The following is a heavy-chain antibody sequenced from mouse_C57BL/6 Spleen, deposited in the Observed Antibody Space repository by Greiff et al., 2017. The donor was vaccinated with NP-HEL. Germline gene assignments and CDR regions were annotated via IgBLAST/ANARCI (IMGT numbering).Heavy chain of an antibody. CDR3: ARRRSYDGAWFAY. CDR1: GYSITSGYY. Sequence: EVQLVESGPGLVKPSQSLSLTCSVTGYSITSGYYWNWIRQFPGNKLEWMGYISYDGSNNYNPSLKNRISITRDTSKNQLFLKLNSVTTEDTATYYCARRRSYDGAWFAYWGQGTLVTVSA. D-gene: IGHD2-12*01. CDR2: ISYDGSN. J-gene: IGHJ3*01. V-gene: IGHV3-6*01.